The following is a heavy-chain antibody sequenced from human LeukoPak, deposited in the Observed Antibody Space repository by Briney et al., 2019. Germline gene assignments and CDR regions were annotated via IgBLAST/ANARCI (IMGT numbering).Heavy chain of an antibody. CDR1: GFSLSTSGMR. D-gene: IGHD2-8*02. CDR3: ARNQILGKYAFDI. CDR2: IDWDDDK. V-gene: IGHV2-70*04. Sequence: SGPALVKPTQTFTLTCTFSGFSLSTSGMRVSWIRQPPAKALEWLARIDWDDDKFYSTSLKTRLTISKDTSENQVVLTMTNMDPVDTATYYCARNQILGKYAFDIWGQGTMVTVSS. J-gene: IGHJ3*02.